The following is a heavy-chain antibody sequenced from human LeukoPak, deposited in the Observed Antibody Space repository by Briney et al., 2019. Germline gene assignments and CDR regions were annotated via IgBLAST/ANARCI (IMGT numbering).Heavy chain of an antibody. CDR1: GGSLSGYY. Sequence: SETLSLTCAVSGGSLSGYYCNWIRQPPGKGLEWIGYIYYSGSTNYNPSLKSRVTISVDTSKNQFSLKLSSVTAADTAVYYCARVTTYSGSYPDYWGQGTLVTVSS. D-gene: IGHD1-26*01. V-gene: IGHV4-59*01. CDR3: ARVTTYSGSYPDY. J-gene: IGHJ4*02. CDR2: IYYSGST.